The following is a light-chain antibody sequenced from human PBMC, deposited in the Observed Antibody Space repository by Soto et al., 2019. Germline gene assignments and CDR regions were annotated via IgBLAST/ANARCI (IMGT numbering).Light chain of an antibody. CDR2: GAS. Sequence: EIVMTQSPATLSVSPGERATLSCRASQNIRTNLAWYQQKPGQAPRLLMYGASTRATGIPVRFSGSGSGTEFTLTINSLQYEDFAVYYCKHYNTWPGFGQGTKLEIK. CDR3: KHYNTWPG. J-gene: IGKJ2*01. CDR1: QNIRTN. V-gene: IGKV3-15*01.